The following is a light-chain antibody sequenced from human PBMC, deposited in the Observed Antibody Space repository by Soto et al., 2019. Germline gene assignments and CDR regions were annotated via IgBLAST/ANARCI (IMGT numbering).Light chain of an antibody. Sequence: DIQMTQSPSTLSASVGDTVTITCRASQSISTWLSWYQQEPGKAPKLLIHKAYSLQSGVTSRFSGSGSGTDFTLHISSLQPEDFATYYCRQSYSTTPTFGPWNEWRL. J-gene: IGKJ5*01. V-gene: IGKV1-5*03. CDR1: QSISTW. CDR3: RQSYSTTPT. CDR2: KAY.